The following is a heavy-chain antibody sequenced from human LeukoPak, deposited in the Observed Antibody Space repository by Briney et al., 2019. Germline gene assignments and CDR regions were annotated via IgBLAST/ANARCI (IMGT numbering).Heavy chain of an antibody. CDR1: GFTFSNAW. J-gene: IGHJ4*02. Sequence: GGSLRLSCAASGFTFSNAWMSWVRQAPGKGLEWVGRIKSKIDGGTTDYAAPVKGRFTISRDDSKNTLYLQVNSLKTEDTAVYYCTTGWRGYSRRTSFPCLGYWGQGTLVTVSS. V-gene: IGHV3-15*01. D-gene: IGHD2-2*01. CDR3: TTGWRGYSRRTSFPCLGY. CDR2: IKSKIDGGTT.